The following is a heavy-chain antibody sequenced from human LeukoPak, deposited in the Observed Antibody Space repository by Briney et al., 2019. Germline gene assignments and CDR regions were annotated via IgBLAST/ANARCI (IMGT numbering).Heavy chain of an antibody. CDR3: ARDALWYYYDSSGPRTPFDI. CDR1: GYTFTIYG. D-gene: IGHD3-22*01. J-gene: IGHJ3*02. Sequence: GASVTVSFTASGYTFTIYGISWVRQAPGQGGEWMGWISAYNGKTNYTQKLQGRVTITTDTSTSTAYIELTSLRSDDTAVYYCARDALWYYYDSSGPRTPFDIWGQGTMVTVSS. V-gene: IGHV1-18*01. CDR2: ISAYNGKT.